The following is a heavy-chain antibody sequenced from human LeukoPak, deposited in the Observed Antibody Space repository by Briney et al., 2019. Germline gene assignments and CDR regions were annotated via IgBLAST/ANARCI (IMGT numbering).Heavy chain of an antibody. CDR3: ASGNYYFDY. CDR1: GGSISSFY. CDR2: IYYSGST. Sequence: SETLSLTRTVSGGSISSFYWSWIRQPPQKGLEWIGYIYYSGSTKYNPSLKSRVTISVDTSKNQVSLKLSSVTAADTAVYYCASGNYYFDYWGQGTLVTVSS. J-gene: IGHJ4*02. V-gene: IGHV4-59*01. D-gene: IGHD1-7*01.